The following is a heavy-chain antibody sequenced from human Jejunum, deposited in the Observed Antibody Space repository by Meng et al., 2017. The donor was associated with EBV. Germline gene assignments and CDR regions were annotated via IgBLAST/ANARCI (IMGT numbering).Heavy chain of an antibody. Sequence: QGKRATIGVEVKEPGHLVKVSWQAYGHTFPRLGISGVRQAPGHGPEWMGWINVYKGNTNYAPTLQGRVTMPTDLSTSTAYMELRSLRSDDTAVYNCARDSSGYNANDKVSDYWGQGTLVTVSS. CDR1: GHTFPRLG. J-gene: IGHJ4*01. CDR2: INVYKGNT. CDR3: ARDSSGYNANDKVSDY. D-gene: IGHD5-12*01. V-gene: IGHV1-18*01.